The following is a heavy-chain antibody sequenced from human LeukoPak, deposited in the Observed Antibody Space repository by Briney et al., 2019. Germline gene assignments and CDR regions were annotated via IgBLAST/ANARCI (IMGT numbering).Heavy chain of an antibody. Sequence: GASVKVSCKASGYTFTSYDIHWVRQATGQGLEWMGWMNPNSGNTGYAQKFQGRVTMTRNTSISTAYMELSSLRSEDTAVYYCARETRIAARAGLGYWGQGTLVTVSS. J-gene: IGHJ4*02. D-gene: IGHD6-6*01. V-gene: IGHV1-8*01. CDR2: MNPNSGNT. CDR3: ARETRIAARAGLGY. CDR1: GYTFTSYD.